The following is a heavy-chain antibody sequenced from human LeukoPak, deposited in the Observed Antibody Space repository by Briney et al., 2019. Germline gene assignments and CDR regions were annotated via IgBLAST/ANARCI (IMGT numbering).Heavy chain of an antibody. D-gene: IGHD6-19*01. CDR2: IYAGGTA. Sequence: SETLSLTCTVSGGSISNYYWTWIRQPAGKGLEWIGRIYAGGTASYNPSLKSRVTMSADMSKNQLSLKLTSVTAADTAVYYCTREPVPWGQGTLVTVSS. V-gene: IGHV4-4*07. J-gene: IGHJ4*02. CDR1: GGSISNYY. CDR3: TREPVP.